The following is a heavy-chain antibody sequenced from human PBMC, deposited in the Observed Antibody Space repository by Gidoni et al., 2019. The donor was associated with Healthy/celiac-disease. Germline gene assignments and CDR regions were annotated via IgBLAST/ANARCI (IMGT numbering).Heavy chain of an antibody. CDR1: GFPFSSYW. CDR3: ASATIFGVVHTAYYYYGMDV. Sequence: EVQLVESGGGLVQPGGSLRLSCAASGFPFSSYWMSWVRQAPGKGLEWVANIKQDGSEKYYVDSVKGRFTISRDNAKNSLYLQMNSLRAEDTAVYYCASATIFGVVHTAYYYYGMDVWGQGTTVTVSS. D-gene: IGHD3-3*01. V-gene: IGHV3-7*01. J-gene: IGHJ6*02. CDR2: IKQDGSEK.